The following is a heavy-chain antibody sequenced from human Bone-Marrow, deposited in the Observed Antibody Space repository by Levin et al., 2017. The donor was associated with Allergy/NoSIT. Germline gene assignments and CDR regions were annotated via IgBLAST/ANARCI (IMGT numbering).Heavy chain of an antibody. V-gene: IGHV3-23*01. J-gene: IGHJ4*02. Sequence: GESLKISCAASGFTFSNYAMSWVRQAPGKGLEWVSGISGSGDSTYDGDSVKGRFTISRDNSKNTLYLQMNSLRAEDTTVYYCAKDRDFYGSGSLGNWGQGTLVTVSS. CDR1: GFTFSNYA. CDR3: AKDRDFYGSGSLGN. CDR2: ISGSGDST. D-gene: IGHD3-10*01.